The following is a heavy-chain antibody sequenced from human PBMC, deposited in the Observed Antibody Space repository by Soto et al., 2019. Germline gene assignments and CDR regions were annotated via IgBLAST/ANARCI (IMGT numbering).Heavy chain of an antibody. CDR1: GGSISSGGYY. J-gene: IGHJ4*02. CDR3: ARSPYYIWGSYLSVIFDY. CDR2: IYYSGST. D-gene: IGHD3-16*02. Sequence: SETLSLTCTVSGGSISSGGYYWSWIRQHPGKGLEWIGYIYYSGSTYYNPSLKSRVTISVDTSKNQFSLKLSSVTAADTAVYYCARSPYYIWGSYLSVIFDYWGQGTLVTVSS. V-gene: IGHV4-31*03.